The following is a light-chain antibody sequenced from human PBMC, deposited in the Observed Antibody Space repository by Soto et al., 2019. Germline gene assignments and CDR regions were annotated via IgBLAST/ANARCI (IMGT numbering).Light chain of an antibody. CDR2: AAS. Sequence: DIQMTQSPSSLSASVGDRVTITCRASQSISSYLNWYQQKPGRAPKILIYAASTLQTGVPARFSGGGSGTDFTLTISSLQPDDFATYYCQQGYNMLPTFGGGTKVE. J-gene: IGKJ4*01. CDR3: QQGYNMLPT. CDR1: QSISSY. V-gene: IGKV1-39*01.